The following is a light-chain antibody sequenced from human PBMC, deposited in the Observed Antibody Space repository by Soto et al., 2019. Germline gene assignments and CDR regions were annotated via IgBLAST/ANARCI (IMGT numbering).Light chain of an antibody. CDR2: EVT. Sequence: QSALTQPPSVSGSPGQSVTISCTGTSSDVGSYNRVSWYQQPPGTAPKLMIYEVTNRPSGVPDRFFGSKSGNTASLTISGLQAEDEGDYYCSSFTSSNPWVFGGGTKVTVL. V-gene: IGLV2-18*02. CDR3: SSFTSSNPWV. CDR1: SSDVGSYNR. J-gene: IGLJ3*02.